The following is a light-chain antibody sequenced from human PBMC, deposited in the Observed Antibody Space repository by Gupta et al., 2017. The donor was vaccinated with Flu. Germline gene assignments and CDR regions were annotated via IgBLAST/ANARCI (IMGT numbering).Light chain of an antibody. CDR3: QQSDSFPRT. Sequence: PSSVSASVGDRVTITCRASQAVGSWFAWYQQKPGKATQLLIYDASTLQGGVPSRFSGSGSGTDFNLTISRLQHEDFATYSCQQSDSFPRTFGQGTKVEVK. CDR2: DAS. J-gene: IGKJ1*01. V-gene: IGKV1-12*01. CDR1: QAVGSW.